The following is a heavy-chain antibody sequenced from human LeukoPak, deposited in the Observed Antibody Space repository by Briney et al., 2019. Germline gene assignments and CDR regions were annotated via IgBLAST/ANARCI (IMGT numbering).Heavy chain of an antibody. D-gene: IGHD5-18*01. Sequence: PSETLSLTCTVSGGSISNYYWSWIRQPPGKELEWIGYIYYSGSTNYNPSLKSRVTISVDTSKNQFSLKLSSVTAADTAVYYCARHVSGYSYGKGYYYYFLDVWGKGTTVTISS. CDR3: ARHVSGYSYGKGYYYYFLDV. CDR1: GGSISNYY. J-gene: IGHJ6*03. V-gene: IGHV4-59*01. CDR2: IYYSGST.